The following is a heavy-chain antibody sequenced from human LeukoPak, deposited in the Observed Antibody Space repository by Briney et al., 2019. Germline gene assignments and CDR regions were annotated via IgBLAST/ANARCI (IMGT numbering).Heavy chain of an antibody. J-gene: IGHJ6*02. CDR3: ASSAVVVVAATPAISLYYYGMDV. CDR2: IIPILGIA. CDR1: GGTFSSYA. Sequence: ASVKVSCKASGGTFSSYAISWVRQAPGQGLEWMGRIIPILGIANYAQKFQGRVTITADKSTSTAYMELSSLRSEDTAVYYCASSAVVVVAATPAISLYYYGMDVWGQGTTVTVSS. D-gene: IGHD2-15*01. V-gene: IGHV1-69*04.